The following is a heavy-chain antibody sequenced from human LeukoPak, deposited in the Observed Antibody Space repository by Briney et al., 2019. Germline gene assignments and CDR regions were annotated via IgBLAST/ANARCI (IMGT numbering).Heavy chain of an antibody. CDR3: ASPSGYDAFDI. J-gene: IGHJ3*02. V-gene: IGHV4-34*01. Sequence: SETLSLTCAVYGESLNGHYWSWIRQSPGKGLEWIGEGSDRGGTKFNPSLKSRVTISADTSKNQFSLKLSSVTAADTAVYYCASPSGYDAFDIWGQGTMVTVSS. D-gene: IGHD5-12*01. CDR2: GSDRGGT. CDR1: GESLNGHY.